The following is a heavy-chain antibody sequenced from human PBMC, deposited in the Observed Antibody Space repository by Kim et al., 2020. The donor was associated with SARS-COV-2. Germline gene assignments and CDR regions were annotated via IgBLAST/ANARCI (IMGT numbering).Heavy chain of an antibody. J-gene: IGHJ6*03. Sequence: SETLSLTCTVSGGSISSYYWSWIRQPPGKGLEWIGYIYYSGSTNYNPSLKSRVTISVDTSKNQFSLKLSSVTAADTAVYYCARRVSSSWYSYYYYMDVWGKGTTVTVSS. D-gene: IGHD6-13*01. CDR2: IYYSGST. V-gene: IGHV4-59*08. CDR1: GGSISSYY. CDR3: ARRVSSSWYSYYYYMDV.